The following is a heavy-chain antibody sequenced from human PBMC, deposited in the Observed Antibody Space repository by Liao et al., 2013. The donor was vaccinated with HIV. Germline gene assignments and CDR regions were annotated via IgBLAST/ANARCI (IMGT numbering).Heavy chain of an antibody. D-gene: IGHD1-20*01. V-gene: IGHV4-30-4*01. CDR1: GGSLNSADYF. CDR3: ARADNWNHYFYYIDV. Sequence: QVQLQESGPGLVKPSQTMTLTCTVSGGSLNSADYFWSWIRQPPGKGLEWVGYIYYSGSTNYNPSLKSRLTISLDTSKNQFSLKLTSVTAADTAVYYCARADNWNHYFYYIDVWGKGTTVAVSS. J-gene: IGHJ6*03. CDR2: IYYSGST.